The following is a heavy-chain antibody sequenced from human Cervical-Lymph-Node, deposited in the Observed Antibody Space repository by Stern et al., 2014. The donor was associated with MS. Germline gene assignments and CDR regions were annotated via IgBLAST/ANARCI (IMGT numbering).Heavy chain of an antibody. Sequence: VQLQESGPGLVKPSETLSLTCTVSGGSIRSYYWSWIRQPPGKGLEWNGYIYYSGSTNYNPPLKSRVTISLDTSKNQVSLKLRSVTAADTAVYYCARARGYYDSSPPRYFDLWGRGTLVTVSS. CDR1: GGSIRSYY. CDR2: IYYSGST. V-gene: IGHV4-59*01. CDR3: ARARGYYDSSPPRYFDL. J-gene: IGHJ2*01. D-gene: IGHD3-22*01.